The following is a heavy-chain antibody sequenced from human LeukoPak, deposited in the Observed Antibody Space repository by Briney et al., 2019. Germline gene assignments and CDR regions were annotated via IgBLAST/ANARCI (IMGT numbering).Heavy chain of an antibody. CDR3: AKDLSRFPLYDAFDI. V-gene: IGHV3-23*01. J-gene: IGHJ3*02. D-gene: IGHD2-2*02. CDR1: GFTFSSYA. CDR2: ISGSGGST. Sequence: GGSLRLACAASGFTFSSYAMSWVRQAPGKGLEWVSAISGSGGSTYYADSVKGRFTISRDNSKNTLYLQMNSLRAEDTAVYYCAKDLSRFPLYDAFDIWGQGTMVTVSS.